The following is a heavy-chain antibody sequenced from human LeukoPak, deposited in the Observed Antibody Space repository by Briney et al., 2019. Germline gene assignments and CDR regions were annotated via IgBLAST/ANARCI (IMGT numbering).Heavy chain of an antibody. CDR1: GVTFTNYA. V-gene: IGHV3-23*01. J-gene: IGHJ4*02. Sequence: GGSLRLSCAASGVTFTNYAMTWVRQAPGKGLEWVSGICTSGGSTDYADSVKGRFTISRDNSKNTLYLQMNSLRVDDTAVYYCARDHTAPGLIFDYWGQGTLVTDSS. CDR2: ICTSGGST. CDR3: ARDHTAPGLIFDY. D-gene: IGHD3-16*01.